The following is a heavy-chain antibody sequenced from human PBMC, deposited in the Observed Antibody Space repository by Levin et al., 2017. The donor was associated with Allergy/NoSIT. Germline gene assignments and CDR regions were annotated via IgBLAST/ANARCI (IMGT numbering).Heavy chain of an antibody. CDR1: GFTFSDYY. Sequence: GGSLRLSCAASGFTFSDYYMSWIRQAPGKGLEWVSYISSGGSTIYYGDSVKGRFTISRDNAKNSLYLQMNSLRAEDTAVYYCARVFSHSSVYYKLEYCDYWGQGTLVTVSS. D-gene: IGHD3-22*01. V-gene: IGHV3-11*01. CDR3: ARVFSHSSVYYKLEYCDY. CDR2: ISSGGSTI. J-gene: IGHJ4*02.